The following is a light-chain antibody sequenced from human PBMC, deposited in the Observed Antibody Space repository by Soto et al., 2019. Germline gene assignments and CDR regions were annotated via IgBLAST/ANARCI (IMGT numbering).Light chain of an antibody. CDR3: EQRSIWPLYT. CDR1: QSVSDY. CDR2: DAS. V-gene: IGKV3-11*01. Sequence: EIVLTQSPATLSLSPGERATLSCRASQSVSDYLAWYQQKPGQAPRLLIYDASNRATGIPARFSGSGFGTDFTLTISSLEPEDFAVYHCEQRSIWPLYTFGQGTKVDIK. J-gene: IGKJ2*01.